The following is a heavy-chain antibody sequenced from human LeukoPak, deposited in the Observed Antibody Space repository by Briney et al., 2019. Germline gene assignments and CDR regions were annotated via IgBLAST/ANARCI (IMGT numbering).Heavy chain of an antibody. Sequence: SETLSLTCTVSGGSISSSSYYWSWIRQPPGKGLEWIGSIYYSGSTYYNPSLKSRVTISVDTSKNQFSLKLSSVTAADTAVYYCARHDYGDRDAFDIWGQGTMVTVSS. CDR3: ARHDYGDRDAFDI. J-gene: IGHJ3*02. D-gene: IGHD4-17*01. V-gene: IGHV4-39*01. CDR1: GGSISSSSYY. CDR2: IYYSGST.